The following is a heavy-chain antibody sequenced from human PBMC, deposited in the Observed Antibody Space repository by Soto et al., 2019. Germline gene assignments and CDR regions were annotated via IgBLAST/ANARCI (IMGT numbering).Heavy chain of an antibody. CDR3: ARTARVVKGQWYFDL. CDR2: IYYSGST. J-gene: IGHJ2*01. V-gene: IGHV4-59*08. D-gene: IGHD2-15*01. Sequence: QVQLQESGPGLVKPSETLSLTCTVSGGSISSYYWSWIRQPPGKGLEWIGYIYYSGSTNYNPSLKSRGTISVDTSKNQFSLKLSSVTAADTAVYYCARTARVVKGQWYFDLWGRGTLVTVSS. CDR1: GGSISSYY.